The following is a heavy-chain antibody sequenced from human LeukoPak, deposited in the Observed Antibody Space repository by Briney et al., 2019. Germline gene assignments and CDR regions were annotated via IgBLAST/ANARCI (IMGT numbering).Heavy chain of an antibody. CDR2: ISSSSSYI. CDR3: ARVSESYYGSGSYYNGLGY. V-gene: IGHV3-21*01. Sequence: GGSLRLSCAASGFTFSSYSMNWVRQAPGKGLGWVSSISSSSSYIYYADSVKGRFTISRDNAKNSLYLQMNSLRAEDTAVYYCARVSESYYGSGSYYNGLGYWGQGTLVTVSS. CDR1: GFTFSSYS. D-gene: IGHD3-10*01. J-gene: IGHJ4*02.